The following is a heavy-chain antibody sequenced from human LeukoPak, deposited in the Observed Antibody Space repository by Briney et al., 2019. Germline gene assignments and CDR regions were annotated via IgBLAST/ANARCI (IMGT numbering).Heavy chain of an antibody. D-gene: IGHD4-11*01. J-gene: IGHJ3*01. Sequence: SETLSLTCTVSSGSISSTTYYWAWIRQPPGKGLEWIGSIYYNGDTYYNPFLKSRVIISADTSKNQFSLKLTSVTAADTAAYYCARGPNTAGNYRAFDLWGQGTKVTVSS. CDR2: IYYNGDT. CDR1: SGSISSTTYY. V-gene: IGHV4-39*07. CDR3: ARGPNTAGNYRAFDL.